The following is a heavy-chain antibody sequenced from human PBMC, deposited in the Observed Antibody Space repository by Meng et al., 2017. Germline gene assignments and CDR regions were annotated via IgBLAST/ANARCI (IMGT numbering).Heavy chain of an antibody. Sequence: LQLQQWGAGLVKSSVSLSLPCAVSGGSFSGYYWSWIRQPPGKGLEWIGEINHSGSTNYNPSLKSLVTISVDTSKNQFSLKLSSVTAADTAVYYCARVGSFLRDYWGQGTLVTVSS. D-gene: IGHD2/OR15-2a*01. CDR1: GGSFSGYY. J-gene: IGHJ4*02. CDR3: ARVGSFLRDY. CDR2: INHSGST. V-gene: IGHV4-34*01.